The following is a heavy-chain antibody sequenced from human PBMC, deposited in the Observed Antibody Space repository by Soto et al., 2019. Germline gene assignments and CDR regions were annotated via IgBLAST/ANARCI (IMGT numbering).Heavy chain of an antibody. V-gene: IGHV1-18*01. CDR1: GYTLTNYA. CDR2: INTYNGNS. D-gene: IGHD2-15*01. Sequence: QVQLVQSAAEVKKPGASVKVSCKASGYTLTNYAISWVRQAPGQGPEWMGWINTYNGNSNYAQKFQGRVTMTTDTSTNTAYMELRSLTSYDTAVYYCARDCTGGSCFCIYWGQGTLVTVSS. J-gene: IGHJ4*02. CDR3: ARDCTGGSCFCIY.